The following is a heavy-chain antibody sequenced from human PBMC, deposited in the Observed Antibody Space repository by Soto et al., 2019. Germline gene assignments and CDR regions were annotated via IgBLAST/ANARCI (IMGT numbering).Heavy chain of an antibody. CDR2: IWYDGSNK. D-gene: IGHD3-10*01. J-gene: IGHJ6*03. CDR1: GFTFSSYG. V-gene: IGHV3-33*01. Sequence: HPGGSLRLSCAASGFTFSSYGMHWVRQAPGKGLEWVAVIWYDGSNKYYADSVKGRFTISRDNSKNTLYLQMNSLRAEDTAVYYCARVPTYYYGSGSPKLYYYYYYMDVWGKGTTVTVSS. CDR3: ARVPTYYYGSGSPKLYYYYYYMDV.